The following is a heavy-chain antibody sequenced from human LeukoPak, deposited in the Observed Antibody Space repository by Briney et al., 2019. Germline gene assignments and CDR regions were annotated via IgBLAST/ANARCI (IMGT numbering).Heavy chain of an antibody. D-gene: IGHD3-9*01. CDR1: GFTFSSYG. CDR3: AKVEGYFDSTRDTNWFDP. Sequence: GGSLRLSCAASGFTFSSYGMHWVRQAPGKGLEWVAVISYDGSNKYYADSVKGRFTISRDNSKNTLYLQMNSLRAEDTAVYYCAKVEGYFDSTRDTNWFDPWGQGTLVTVSS. CDR2: ISYDGSNK. J-gene: IGHJ5*02. V-gene: IGHV3-30*18.